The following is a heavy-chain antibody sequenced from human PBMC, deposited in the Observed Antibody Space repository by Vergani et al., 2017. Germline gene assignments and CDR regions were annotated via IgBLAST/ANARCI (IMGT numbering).Heavy chain of an antibody. V-gene: IGHV4-31*03. CDR1: GAYVGSGGYY. CDR3: ARQKDYYMDV. J-gene: IGHJ6*03. Sequence: QVQLQESGPGLVKASQTLSLTCSVSGAYVGSGGYYWSWVRQRPGIGLDWIGYIYYSVTTYYNPSLESRLTISLDTSENHLSLKLTSVTAADTAVYYYARQKDYYMDVWGKGATVTVS. CDR2: IYYSVTT.